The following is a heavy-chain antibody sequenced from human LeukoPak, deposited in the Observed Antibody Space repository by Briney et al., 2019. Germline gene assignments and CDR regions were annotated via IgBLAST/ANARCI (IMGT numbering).Heavy chain of an antibody. V-gene: IGHV4-34*01. J-gene: IGHJ3*02. Sequence: SETLSLTCAVYGGSFSGYYWSWIRQLPGKGLEGIGEINHSGSTNYNPSLKSRVTISVDTSKNQFSLKLSSVTPADTAVYYCARDSANYGDYLRALDIWGQGTMVTVSS. D-gene: IGHD4-17*01. CDR1: GGSFSGYY. CDR3: ARDSANYGDYLRALDI. CDR2: INHSGST.